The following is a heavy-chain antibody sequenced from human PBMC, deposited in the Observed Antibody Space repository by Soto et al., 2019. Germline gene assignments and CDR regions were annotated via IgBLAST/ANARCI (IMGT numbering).Heavy chain of an antibody. V-gene: IGHV3-30*18. CDR1: GFTFSSYG. CDR3: AKGVRRITIFGVVITGYYFDY. J-gene: IGHJ4*02. CDR2: ISYDGSNK. Sequence: SLRLSCAASGFTFSSYGMHWVRQAPGKGLEWVAVISYDGSNKYYADSVKGRFTISRDNSKNTLYLQMNSLRAEDTAVYYCAKGVRRITIFGVVITGYYFDYWGQGTLVTVSS. D-gene: IGHD3-3*01.